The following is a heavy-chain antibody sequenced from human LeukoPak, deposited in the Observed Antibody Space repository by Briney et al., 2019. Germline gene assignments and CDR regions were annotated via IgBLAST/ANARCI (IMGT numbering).Heavy chain of an antibody. CDR2: IYYSGST. J-gene: IGHJ5*02. D-gene: IGHD2-2*02. Sequence: SETLSLTCTVTGGSISSSSYYWGWIRQPPGKGLEWIGSIYYSGSTYYNPSLKSRVTISVDTSKNQFSLKLSSVTAADTAVYYCARHTIVVVPAAIGARWFDPWGQGTLVTVSS. V-gene: IGHV4-39*01. CDR3: ARHTIVVVPAAIGARWFDP. CDR1: GGSISSSSYY.